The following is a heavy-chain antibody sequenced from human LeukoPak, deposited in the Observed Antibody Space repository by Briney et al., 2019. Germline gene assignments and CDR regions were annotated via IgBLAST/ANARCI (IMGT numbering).Heavy chain of an antibody. CDR1: GGSISSSSYY. CDR3: ARVSVVVGNAFDI. CDR2: IYYSGST. Sequence: SETLSLTCTVSGGSISSSSYYWGWIRQPPGKGLEWIGSIYYSGSTYYNPSLKSRVTVSADTSKNQFSLKLTSVTAADTAVYYCARVSVVVGNAFDIWGQGTMVTVSS. V-gene: IGHV4-39*07. J-gene: IGHJ3*02. D-gene: IGHD2-15*01.